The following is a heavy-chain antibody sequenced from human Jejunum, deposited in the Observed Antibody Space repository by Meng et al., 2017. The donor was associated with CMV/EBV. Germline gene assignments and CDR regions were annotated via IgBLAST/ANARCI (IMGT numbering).Heavy chain of an antibody. CDR1: GYTFYDNN. V-gene: IGHV1-18*04. CDR3: ARDVWGFDY. Sequence: VHVLEAGAEVTKPRASVKVSCKTSGYTFYDNNVGWGGQAPGQGLGWVGWISLGHGQTGYGHKVQGRVTVTTDTSTSRAYMELRSLRSDDTAMYYCARDVWGFDYWGQGTLVTVSS. D-gene: IGHD7-27*01. CDR2: ISLGHGQT. J-gene: IGHJ4*02.